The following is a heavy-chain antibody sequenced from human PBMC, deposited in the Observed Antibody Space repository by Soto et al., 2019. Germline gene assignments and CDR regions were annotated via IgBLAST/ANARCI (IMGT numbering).Heavy chain of an antibody. CDR1: GCTFTGYA. V-gene: IGHV1-3*01. CDR3: ARAVAVAADFDY. CDR2: INAGNGNT. Sequence: ASVKVSCKASGCTFTGYAMHWVRQAPGQRLEWMGWINAGNGNTKYSRKFQGRVTITRDTSASTAYMELSSLRSEDTAVYYCARAVAVAADFDYWGQGTLVTVSS. J-gene: IGHJ4*02. D-gene: IGHD6-19*01.